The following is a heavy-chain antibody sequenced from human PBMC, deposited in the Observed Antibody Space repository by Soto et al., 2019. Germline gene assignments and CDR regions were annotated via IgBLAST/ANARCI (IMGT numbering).Heavy chain of an antibody. D-gene: IGHD4-4*01. CDR2: ISGSGGGT. Sequence: EVSLLESGGGLVQPGGSLRLSCAASGFTFSTYDMSWVRQAPGKGLDWVSVISGSGGGTYYADSVKGRFTISRDNSKNPLYLQMNSLRAEDTAVYYCVRQAKLTTVTANVGYYYGMDVWGQGTTVTVSS. CDR3: VRQAKLTTVTANVGYYYGMDV. CDR1: GFTFSTYD. J-gene: IGHJ6*02. V-gene: IGHV3-23*01.